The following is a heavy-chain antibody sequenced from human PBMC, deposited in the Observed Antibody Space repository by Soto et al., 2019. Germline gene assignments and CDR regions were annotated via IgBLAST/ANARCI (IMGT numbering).Heavy chain of an antibody. Sequence: SLNVASKTSGGTLSSYSISRVRQAPGQGLEWMGGSIPIFGTANYAQKFQGRVTITADESTSTAYMELSSLRSEDTAVYYCARYSLHYYDSSGYYFFDYWGQGTLVTVSS. D-gene: IGHD3-22*01. V-gene: IGHV1-69*13. J-gene: IGHJ4*02. CDR2: SIPIFGTA. CDR3: ARYSLHYYDSSGYYFFDY. CDR1: GGTLSSYS.